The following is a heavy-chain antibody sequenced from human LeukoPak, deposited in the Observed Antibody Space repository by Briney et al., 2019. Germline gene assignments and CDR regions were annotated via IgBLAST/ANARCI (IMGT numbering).Heavy chain of an antibody. CDR1: GFTFRSHG. J-gene: IGHJ4*02. Sequence: GGSLRLSCAASGFTFRSHGMHWVRQAPGKGLEWVSVIWYDGSNQYYADSVKGRFTISRDNSKNTLYLQINSLRVEDTAVYYCARDRSARRIDHWGQGTLVIVSS. CDR3: ARDRSARRIDH. CDR2: IWYDGSNQ. V-gene: IGHV3-33*01.